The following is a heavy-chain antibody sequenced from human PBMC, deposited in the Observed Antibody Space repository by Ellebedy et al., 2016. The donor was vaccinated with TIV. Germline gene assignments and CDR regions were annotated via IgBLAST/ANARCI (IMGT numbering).Heavy chain of an antibody. J-gene: IGHJ4*02. D-gene: IGHD1-1*01. CDR1: GDSISSSSFF. CDR2: IYYSGTT. V-gene: IGHV4-39*07. CDR3: ARVLRAGRSGDYFDY. Sequence: MPSETLSLTCTVSGDSISSSSFFWGWIRQPPGKGLEWIGNIYYSGTTYYSPPLKSRVTISVDTPRNQFSLNLSSVTAADTAVYYCARVLRAGRSGDYFDYWGQGALVTVSS.